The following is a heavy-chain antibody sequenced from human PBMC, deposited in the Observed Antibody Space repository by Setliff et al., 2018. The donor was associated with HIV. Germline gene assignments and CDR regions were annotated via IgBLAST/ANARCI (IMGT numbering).Heavy chain of an antibody. J-gene: IGHJ4*02. D-gene: IGHD3-22*01. V-gene: IGHV1-2*04. Sequence: ASVKVSCKASGYTFTGYYMHWVRQAPGQGLEWMGWINPNSGGTNFAQKFQGWVTMTRDTSISTAYMELSRLRSADTSVYYCARDYYGSSGYPIANYYVDYWGQGTLGTV. CDR3: ARDYYGSSGYPIANYYVDY. CDR1: GYTFTGYY. CDR2: INPNSGGT.